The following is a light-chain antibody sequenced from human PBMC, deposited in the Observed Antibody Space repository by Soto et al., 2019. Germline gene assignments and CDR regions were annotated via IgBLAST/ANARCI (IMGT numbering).Light chain of an antibody. CDR2: DAS. CDR3: QQFASSPGT. V-gene: IGKV3-20*01. J-gene: IGKJ3*01. CDR1: QSVNSNS. Sequence: EIGLTQSPGTLSLSPGERATLSCMASQSVNSNSLAWYQHTLGQAPRLLIYDASSRATGIPDRFSGSGSGTDFTLTTSRPEPEGLALYFCQQFASSPGTFGPGTKGDSK.